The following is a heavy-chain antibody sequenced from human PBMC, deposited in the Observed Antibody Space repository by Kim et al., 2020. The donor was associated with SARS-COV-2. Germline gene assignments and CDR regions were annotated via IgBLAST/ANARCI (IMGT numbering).Heavy chain of an antibody. CDR1: GFSLNNYG. V-gene: IGHV3-48*02. J-gene: IGHJ4*02. CDR2: LKKNAIHT. Sequence: GGSLRLSCAASGFSLNNYGMSWVRQAPGKGLEWISFLKKNAIHTYYADSVQGRFTISSDIAKNSLSLQMNSLRDEDTAVYYCVRGHFDLWVQGILVTVSS. CDR3: VRGHFDL. D-gene: IGHD3-9*01.